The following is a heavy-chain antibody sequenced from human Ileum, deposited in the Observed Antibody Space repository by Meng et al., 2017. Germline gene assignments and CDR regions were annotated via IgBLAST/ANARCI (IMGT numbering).Heavy chain of an antibody. V-gene: IGHV3-23*01. J-gene: IGHJ4*02. CDR2: ITYGGTT. D-gene: IGHD3-16*01. Sequence: EVQLLESGVGLVQPGGSLRLSFVASGFTFSSYGMNWARQAPGKGLEWVSGITYGGTTFYADSAKGRFTISRDNSKNTVFLQMNSLRADDTAVYYCANWGGLGHWGQGVLVTVSS. CDR3: ANWGGLGH. CDR1: GFTFSSYG.